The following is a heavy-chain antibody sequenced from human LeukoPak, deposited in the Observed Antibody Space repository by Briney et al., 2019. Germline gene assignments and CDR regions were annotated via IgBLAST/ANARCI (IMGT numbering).Heavy chain of an antibody. J-gene: IGHJ4*02. V-gene: IGHV3-48*01. CDR3: ARLWFGEFFDY. CDR2: ISSSSSTI. D-gene: IGHD3-10*01. CDR1: GFTFSSYS. Sequence: GGSLRLSCAAAGFTFSSYSMNWVRQAPGKGLEWVSYISSSSSTIYYADSVKGRFTISRDNAKNSLYLQMNSLRAEDTAVYYCARLWFGEFFDYWGQGTLVTVSS.